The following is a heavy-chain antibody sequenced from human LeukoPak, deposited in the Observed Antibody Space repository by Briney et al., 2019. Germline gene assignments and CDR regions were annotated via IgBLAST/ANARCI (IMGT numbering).Heavy chain of an antibody. D-gene: IGHD3-22*01. CDR1: GGSISSGGYS. CDR2: IYHSGST. J-gene: IGHJ4*02. Sequence: PSQTLSLTCAVSGGSISSGGYSWSWIRQPPGKGLEWIGYIYHSGSTYYNPSLKSRVTISVDRSKNQFSLKLSSVTAADTAVYYCARGITMITWDVDYFDYWGQGTLVTASS. CDR3: ARGITMITWDVDYFDY. V-gene: IGHV4-30-2*01.